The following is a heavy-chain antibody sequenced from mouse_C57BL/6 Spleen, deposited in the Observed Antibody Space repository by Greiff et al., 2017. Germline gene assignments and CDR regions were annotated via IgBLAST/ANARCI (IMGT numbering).Heavy chain of an antibody. J-gene: IGHJ3*01. V-gene: IGHV1-15*01. CDR1: GYTFTDYE. Sequence: LVESGAELVRPGASVTLSCKASGYTFTDYEMHWVKQTPVHGLEWIGAIDPETGGTAYNQKFKGKAILTADKSSSTAYMELRSLTSEDSAVYYCTREGGDLPFAYWGQGTLVTVSA. CDR2: IDPETGGT. CDR3: TREGGDLPFAY. D-gene: IGHD2-1*01.